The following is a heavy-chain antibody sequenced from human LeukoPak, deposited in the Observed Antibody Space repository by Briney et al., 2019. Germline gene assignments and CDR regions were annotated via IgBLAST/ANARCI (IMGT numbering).Heavy chain of an antibody. V-gene: IGHV1-2*02. D-gene: IGHD3-9*01. CDR2: INPNSGGT. CDR3: ARDPSDILTGYYDY. J-gene: IGHJ4*02. Sequence: ASVKVSCKASGYTFTGYYMHWARQAPGQGLEWMGWINPNSGGTNYAQKFQGRVTMTRETSISTAYMELSRLRSDDTAVYYCARDPSDILTGYYDYWGQGTLVTVSS. CDR1: GYTFTGYY.